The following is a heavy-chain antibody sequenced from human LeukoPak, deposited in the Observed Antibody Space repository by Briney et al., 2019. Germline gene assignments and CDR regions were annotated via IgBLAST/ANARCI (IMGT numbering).Heavy chain of an antibody. CDR3: ARGMVRGNYYYYGMDV. Sequence: GGSLRLSCAASGFTFSSYGMHWVRQAPGKGLEWVAVIWYDGSNKYYADSVKGRFTISRDNSKNTLYLQMNSLRDEDTAVYYCARGMVRGNYYYYGMDVWGQGTTVTVSS. V-gene: IGHV3-33*01. D-gene: IGHD3-10*01. J-gene: IGHJ6*02. CDR2: IWYDGSNK. CDR1: GFTFSSYG.